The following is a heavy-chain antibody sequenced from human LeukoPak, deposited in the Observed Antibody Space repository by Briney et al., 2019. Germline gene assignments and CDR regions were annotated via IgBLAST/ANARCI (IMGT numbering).Heavy chain of an antibody. V-gene: IGHV3-21*01. CDR1: GFTFSSYS. Sequence: PGGSLRLSCAASGFTFSSYSMNWVRQAPGKGLEWVSSISSSSSYIYYADSVKGRFTISRDNAKNSLYLQMNSLRAEDTAVYYCARDGLLWFGELSGPNYFDYWGQGTLVTVSS. D-gene: IGHD3-10*01. CDR2: ISSSSSYI. CDR3: ARDGLLWFGELSGPNYFDY. J-gene: IGHJ4*02.